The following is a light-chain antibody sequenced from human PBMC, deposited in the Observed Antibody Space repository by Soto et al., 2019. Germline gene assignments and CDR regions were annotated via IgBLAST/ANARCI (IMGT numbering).Light chain of an antibody. CDR2: DTS. CDR3: LLSYDGPRLV. V-gene: IGLV7-46*01. Sequence: QAVVTQEPSLTVSPGGTVTLAFDSSTGAVTGGHFPYWFQQRPGQAPRTLIYDTSNKFSWTPARFSGSLLGGKAALTLSGAQPEDEAEYHCLLSYDGPRLVFGGGTKVTVL. CDR1: TGAVTGGHF. J-gene: IGLJ2*01.